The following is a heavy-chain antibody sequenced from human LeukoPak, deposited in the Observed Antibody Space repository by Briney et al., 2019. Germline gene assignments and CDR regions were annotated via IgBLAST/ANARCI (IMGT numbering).Heavy chain of an antibody. CDR1: GFTFSNAW. CDR3: STDPPAGDYDSFDY. CDR2: IKSKTDGGTT. D-gene: IGHD4-17*01. Sequence: GGSLRLSCAASGFTFSNAWMSWVRQAPGKGLEWVGRIKSKTDGGTTDYAAPVKGRFTISRDDSKNTLYLQMNSLKTEDTAVYYCSTDPPAGDYDSFDYWGQGTLVTVSS. V-gene: IGHV3-15*01. J-gene: IGHJ4*02.